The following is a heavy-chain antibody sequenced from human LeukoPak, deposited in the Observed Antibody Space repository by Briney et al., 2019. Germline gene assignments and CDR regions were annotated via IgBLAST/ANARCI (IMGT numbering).Heavy chain of an antibody. Sequence: PSETLSLTCTVSGGSISHYYWSWIRQPPGKGLEWIGYIYYSGSTNYNPSLKSRVTISVDTSKNQFSLRLSSVTAADTAVYYCARGEFLFDYWGQGTLVTVSS. J-gene: IGHJ4*02. CDR3: ARGEFLFDY. CDR2: IYYSGST. V-gene: IGHV4-59*01. CDR1: GGSISHYY. D-gene: IGHD3-10*01.